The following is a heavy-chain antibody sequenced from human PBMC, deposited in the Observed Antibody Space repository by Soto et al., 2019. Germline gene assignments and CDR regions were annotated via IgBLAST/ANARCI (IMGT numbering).Heavy chain of an antibody. Sequence: PSETLSLTCTVSGGSISSSSYYWGWIRQPPGKGLEWIGSIYYSGSTYYNPSLKSRVTISVDTSKNQFSLKLSSVTAADTAVYYCATELGYCSGGGCPREYYYYYYGMDVWGQGTTVTVSS. D-gene: IGHD2-15*01. CDR2: IYYSGST. J-gene: IGHJ6*02. CDR3: ATELGYCSGGGCPREYYYYYYGMDV. CDR1: GGSISSSSYY. V-gene: IGHV4-39*02.